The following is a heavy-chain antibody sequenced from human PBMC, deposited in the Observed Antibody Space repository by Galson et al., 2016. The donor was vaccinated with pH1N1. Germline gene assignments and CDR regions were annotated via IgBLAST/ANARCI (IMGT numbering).Heavy chain of an antibody. J-gene: IGHJ4*02. CDR1: GYIFTSYY. V-gene: IGHV1-46*01. CDR2: IDPRGGT. Sequence: SVKVSCKASGYIFTSYYIHWVRQAPGQGLEWLGVIDPRGGTTYAQKFHSRVTMTSDTSTNTVSLELSSLKSDDTAVYFCARDLARQHDSWGQGTLVTVPS. CDR3: ARDLARQHDS.